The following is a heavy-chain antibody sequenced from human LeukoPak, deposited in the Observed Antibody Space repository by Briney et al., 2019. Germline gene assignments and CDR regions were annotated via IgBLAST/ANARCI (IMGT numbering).Heavy chain of an antibody. Sequence: SETLSLTCAVYGGSFRGYYWSWIRQPPGKGLEWIGEINHSGSTNYNPPLKSRVTISVDTSKNQFSLKLSSVTAADTAVYYCARVWGLDKPYYFDYWGQGTLVTVSS. J-gene: IGHJ4*02. CDR3: ARVWGLDKPYYFDY. D-gene: IGHD3-16*01. CDR2: INHSGST. V-gene: IGHV4-34*01. CDR1: GGSFRGYY.